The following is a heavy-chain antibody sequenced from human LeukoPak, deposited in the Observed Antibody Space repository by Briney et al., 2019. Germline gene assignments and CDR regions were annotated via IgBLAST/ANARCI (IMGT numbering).Heavy chain of an antibody. CDR3: ARGALKWELPPIRARKSYYFDY. CDR1: SGSFSNYY. J-gene: IGHJ4*02. V-gene: IGHV4-34*01. Sequence: SETLSLTCAVYSGSFSNYYWSWIRQPPGKGLEWIGKINQGGSTNYNPSLKSRVTISVDTSKNHFSLKLSSVTAADTAVYYCARGALKWELPPIRARKSYYFDYWGQGTLVTVSS. CDR2: INQGGST. D-gene: IGHD1-26*01.